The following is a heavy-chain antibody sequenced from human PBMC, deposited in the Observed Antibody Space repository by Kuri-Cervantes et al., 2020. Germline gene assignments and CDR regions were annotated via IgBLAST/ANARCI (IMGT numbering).Heavy chain of an antibody. CDR1: GFTFSNYA. D-gene: IGHD4-23*01. V-gene: IGHV3-30*04. CDR3: AKVRCCGNSFFDY. CDR2: ISYDGSNK. J-gene: IGHJ4*02. Sequence: GESLKISCAASGFTFSNYAVHWVRQAPGKGLEWVAVISYDGSNKYYADSVKGRFTISRDNSKNTLYLQMNSLRAEDTAVYYCAKVRCCGNSFFDYWGQGTLVTVSS.